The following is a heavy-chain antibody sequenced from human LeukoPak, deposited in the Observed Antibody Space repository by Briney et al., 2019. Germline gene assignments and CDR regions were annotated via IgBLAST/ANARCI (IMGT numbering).Heavy chain of an antibody. Sequence: SETLSLTCAVSGGSISSSNWWSWARQPPGKGLEWIGEIYHSGSTNYNPSLKSRVTISVDKSKNQFSLKLSSVTAADTAVYYCARSYVWGSYAFDIWGQGTMVTVSS. CDR2: IYHSGST. J-gene: IGHJ3*02. CDR3: ARSYVWGSYAFDI. D-gene: IGHD3-16*01. CDR1: GGSISSSNW. V-gene: IGHV4-4*02.